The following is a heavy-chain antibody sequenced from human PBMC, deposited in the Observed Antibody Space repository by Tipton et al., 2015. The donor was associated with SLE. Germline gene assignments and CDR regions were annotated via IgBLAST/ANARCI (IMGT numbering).Heavy chain of an antibody. D-gene: IGHD2-2*01. Sequence: TLSLTCSVSGGSINNSPYYWGWIRQPPGKGLEWIGSIFHSGSTNYNTSLKSRVTIFVDTPRNQFSLKLSSVTAADTAVYYCARRDCSTTSCYFDYWGQGILLIVSS. CDR2: IFHSGST. J-gene: IGHJ4*02. V-gene: IGHV4-39*01. CDR1: GGSINNSPYY. CDR3: ARRDCSTTSCYFDY.